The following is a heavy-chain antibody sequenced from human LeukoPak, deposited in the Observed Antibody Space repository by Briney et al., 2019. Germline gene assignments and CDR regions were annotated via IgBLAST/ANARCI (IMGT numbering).Heavy chain of an antibody. CDR3: ARWSGSAGYYYYYYMDV. Sequence: ASVKVSCKASGYTFTCYFMHWVRQAPGQGLEWMGWINPNSGGTNYAQKFQGRVTMTRDTSISTAYMELSRLRSDDTAVYYCARWSGSAGYYYYYYMDVWGKGTTVTVSS. CDR1: GYTFTCYF. J-gene: IGHJ6*03. V-gene: IGHV1-2*02. D-gene: IGHD3-10*01. CDR2: INPNSGGT.